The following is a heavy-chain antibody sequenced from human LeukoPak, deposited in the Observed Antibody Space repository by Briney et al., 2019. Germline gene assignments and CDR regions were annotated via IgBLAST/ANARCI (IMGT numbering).Heavy chain of an antibody. CDR2: ISWNSGSI. J-gene: IGHJ4*02. CDR1: GFTFDDYA. D-gene: IGHD6-13*01. V-gene: IGHV3-9*03. CDR3: AKDSRAAAGPGTVFDY. Sequence: GRSLRLSCAASGFTFDDYAMHWVRQAPGKGLEWVSGISWNSGSIGYADSVKGRFTISRDNAKNSLYLQMNSLRAEDMALYYRAKDSRAAAGPGTVFDYWGQGTLVTVSS.